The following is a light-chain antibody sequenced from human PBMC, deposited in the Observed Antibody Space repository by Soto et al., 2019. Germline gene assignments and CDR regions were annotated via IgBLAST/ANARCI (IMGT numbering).Light chain of an antibody. CDR3: QQYDSLPLT. J-gene: IGKJ5*01. V-gene: IGKV1-33*01. Sequence: DIQMTQSPSSLSASVGDRLTITCQASKDIANYLNWYQQKPGKAPKLLIYDALNLQTGVPSRFSESGSGTDFTFSISSLQPEDIGTYYCQQYDSLPLTFGQGTRLEMK. CDR2: DAL. CDR1: KDIANY.